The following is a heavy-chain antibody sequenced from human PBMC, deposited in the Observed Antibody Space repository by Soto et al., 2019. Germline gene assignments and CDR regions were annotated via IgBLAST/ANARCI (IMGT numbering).Heavy chain of an antibody. Sequence: QVQLVQSGAEVKKPGASVKVSCKAAAYTFTSYDINWVRQATGQDFEWMGWMNPNNGNTDYAQKFQGRVTMTMDTYRSTAFRELSSLTAEDTAEYYSARRPRNLVVDYWGQGTLLTVAS. D-gene: IGHD2-15*01. V-gene: IGHV1-8*01. CDR1: AYTFTSYD. CDR3: ARRPRNLVVDY. J-gene: IGHJ4*02. CDR2: MNPNNGNT.